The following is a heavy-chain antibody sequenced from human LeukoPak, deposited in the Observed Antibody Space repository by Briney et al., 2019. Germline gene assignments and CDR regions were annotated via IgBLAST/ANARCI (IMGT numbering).Heavy chain of an antibody. Sequence: GGSLRLSCAASGFTFSSYSMNWVRQAPGEGLEWVSYISSSSSTIYYADSGKGRFTISRDNAKNSLYLQMNSLRAEDTAVYYCARVFGSGSPFDYCGQGALVTVSS. CDR1: GFTFSSYS. J-gene: IGHJ4*02. D-gene: IGHD3-10*01. CDR3: ARVFGSGSPFDY. V-gene: IGHV3-48*04. CDR2: ISSSSSTI.